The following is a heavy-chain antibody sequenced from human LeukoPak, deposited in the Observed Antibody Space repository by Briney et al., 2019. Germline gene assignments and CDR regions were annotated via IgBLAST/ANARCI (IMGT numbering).Heavy chain of an antibody. D-gene: IGHD3-9*01. CDR1: GFTVSTNY. J-gene: IGHJ4*02. CDR2: IYSGGST. V-gene: IGHV3-53*01. Sequence: GGSLRLSCAASGFTVSTNYVSWVRQAPGEGVEWVSVIYSGGSTYYADSVKGRFTISRDTSKNTVFLQMNSLRAEDTALYYCARSGIYDVLTGYHLYFDCWGQGTLVTVSS. CDR3: ARSGIYDVLTGYHLYFDC.